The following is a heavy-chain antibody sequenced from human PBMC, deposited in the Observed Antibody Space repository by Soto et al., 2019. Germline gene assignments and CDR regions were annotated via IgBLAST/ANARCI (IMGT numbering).Heavy chain of an antibody. CDR2: IYHSGST. J-gene: IGHJ6*02. CDR3: ARDRGTTVSGMDV. V-gene: IGHV4-4*02. CDR1: GGSISSSNW. Sequence: QVQLQQSGPGLVKPSGTLSLTCAVSGGSISSSNWWSWVRQPPGKGLEWIGEIYHSGSTNYNPSLKGRVTKSVDKAQNQFSLKLSAVTAADTAVYYCARDRGTTVSGMDVWGQGTTVTVSS. D-gene: IGHD4-4*01.